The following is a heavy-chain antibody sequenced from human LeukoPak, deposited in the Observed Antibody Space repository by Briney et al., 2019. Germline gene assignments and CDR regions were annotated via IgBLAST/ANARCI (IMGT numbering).Heavy chain of an antibody. J-gene: IGHJ4*02. D-gene: IGHD5-24*01. CDR2: MYPGDSDT. V-gene: IGHV5-51*01. CDR1: GYSFRTYW. CDR3: ARGPRDEALDY. Sequence: GESLKISCKTSGYSFRTYWIGWVRQMPGRGLEWMAIMYPGDSDTTYSPSFQGQVTISVDKSISTAYLQWSSLGASDTATYYCARGPRDEALDYWGQGTLVVVSS.